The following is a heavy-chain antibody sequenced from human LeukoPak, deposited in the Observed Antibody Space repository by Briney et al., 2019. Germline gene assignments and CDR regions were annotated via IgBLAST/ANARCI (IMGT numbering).Heavy chain of an antibody. CDR2: IIPIFGTA. CDR1: GGTFSSYA. J-gene: IGHJ5*02. CDR3: ARDERRAFGFDP. Sequence: SVKVSCKASGGTFSSYAISWVRQAPGQGLEWMGGIIPIFGTANYAQKFQGRVTITADESTSTAYMELSSLRSEDTAVYYCARDERRAFGFDPWGQGTLVTVSS. D-gene: IGHD1-26*01. V-gene: IGHV1-69*13.